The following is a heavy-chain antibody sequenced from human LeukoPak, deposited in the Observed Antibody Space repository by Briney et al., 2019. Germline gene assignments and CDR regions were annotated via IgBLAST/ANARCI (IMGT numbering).Heavy chain of an antibody. CDR3: ARDKGDYKYYYYGMDV. CDR1: GGTFSSYA. Sequence: ASVKVSCKASGGTFSSYAISWVRQAPGQGLEWMGRIIPIFGIANYAQKFQGRVTITADKSTSTAYMELSSLRSEDAAVYYCARDKGDYKYYYYGMDVWGQGTTVTVSS. CDR2: IIPIFGIA. V-gene: IGHV1-69*04. J-gene: IGHJ6*02. D-gene: IGHD4-17*01.